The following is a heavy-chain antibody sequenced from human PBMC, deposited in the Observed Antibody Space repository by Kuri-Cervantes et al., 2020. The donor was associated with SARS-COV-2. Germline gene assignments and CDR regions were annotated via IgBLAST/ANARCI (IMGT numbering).Heavy chain of an antibody. CDR1: GYTFTSYY. D-gene: IGHD2-2*02. J-gene: IGHJ4*02. V-gene: IGHV1-69*10. CDR2: IIPILGIA. Sequence: SVKVSCKASGYTFTSYYMHWVRQAPGQGLEWMGGIIPILGIANYAQKFQGRVTITADKSTSTAYMELSSLRAEDTAVYYCARGEKSTSCYNYWGQGTLVTVSS. CDR3: ARGEKSTSCYNY.